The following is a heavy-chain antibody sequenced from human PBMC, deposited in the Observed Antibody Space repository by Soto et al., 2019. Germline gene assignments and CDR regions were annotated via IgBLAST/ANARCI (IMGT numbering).Heavy chain of an antibody. D-gene: IGHD6-13*01. CDR2: IYYSGST. J-gene: IGHJ4*02. CDR1: GGSISSYY. V-gene: IGHV4-59*01. Sequence: QVQLQESGPGLVKPSETLSLTCTVSGGSISSYYWSWIRQPPGKGLEWIGYIYYSGSTNYNPSLTSRVTISVDTSKNQFSLKLSSVTAADTAVYYCARAIAAAGHYFDYWGQGTLVTVSS. CDR3: ARAIAAAGHYFDY.